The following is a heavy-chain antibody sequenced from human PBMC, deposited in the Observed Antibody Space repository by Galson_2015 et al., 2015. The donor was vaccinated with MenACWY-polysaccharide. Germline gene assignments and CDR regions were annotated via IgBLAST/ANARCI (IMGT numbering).Heavy chain of an antibody. V-gene: IGHV3-48*02. CDR2: ISASSSTI. D-gene: IGHD3-22*01. CDR1: GFTFSSYG. Sequence: SLRLSCAASGFTFSSYGMNWVRQAPGKGLEWVSYISASSSTIYYADSVEGRLTISRDNAKNALYLQTNSLRDEDTAVYYCGRTDYYDGSGTTGGVFDYWGQGTLVTVSS. CDR3: GRTDYYDGSGTTGGVFDY. J-gene: IGHJ4*02.